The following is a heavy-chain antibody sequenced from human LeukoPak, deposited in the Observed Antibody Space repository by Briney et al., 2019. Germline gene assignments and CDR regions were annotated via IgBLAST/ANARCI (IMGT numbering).Heavy chain of an antibody. CDR1: GFTFSNYW. CDR3: ARRGAVTHAFDI. V-gene: IGHV3-74*01. J-gene: IGHJ3*02. CDR2: INSDGSST. D-gene: IGHD4-17*01. Sequence: GGSLRLSCAASGFTFSNYWMNWVRQAPGKGLVWVSRINSDGSSTSYADSVKGRFTISRDNAKNTLYLQMNSLRAEDTAVYYCARRGAVTHAFDIWGQGTMVTVSS.